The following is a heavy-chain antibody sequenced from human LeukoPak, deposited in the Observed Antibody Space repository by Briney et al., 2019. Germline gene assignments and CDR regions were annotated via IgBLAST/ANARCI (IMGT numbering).Heavy chain of an antibody. Sequence: PGGSLRLSCAASGFTFSIYKMNGVRQAPGKGLEWVSFISTGGTNKYYADSVRGRFTISRDNAKNSLYLQMNSLRAEDRAVYYCARSRGSVEYWGQGTLVTVSS. CDR3: ARSRGSVEY. CDR2: ISTGGTNK. J-gene: IGHJ4*02. CDR1: GFTFSIYK. D-gene: IGHD3-10*01. V-gene: IGHV3-48*03.